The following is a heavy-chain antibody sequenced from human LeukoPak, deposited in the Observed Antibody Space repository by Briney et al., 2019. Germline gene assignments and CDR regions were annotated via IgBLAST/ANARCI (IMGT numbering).Heavy chain of an antibody. D-gene: IGHD2-15*01. CDR1: GGTFSSYA. CDR2: IIPIFGTA. Sequence: ASVKVSCKASGGTFSSYAISWVRQAPGQGLEWMGRIIPIFGTANYAQKFQGRVTMTTDTSTSTAYTELRILRSDDTAVYYCARPDGSGXWXXXDIWGQGTMVTVSS. CDR3: ARPDGSGXWXXXDI. J-gene: IGHJ3*02. V-gene: IGHV1-69*05.